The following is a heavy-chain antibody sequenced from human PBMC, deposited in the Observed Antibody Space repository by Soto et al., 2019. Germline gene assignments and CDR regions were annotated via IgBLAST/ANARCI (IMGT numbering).Heavy chain of an antibody. V-gene: IGHV4-39*01. CDR1: GGSISSSSYY. Sequence: QLQLQESGPGLVKPSETLSLTCTVSGGSISSSSYYWGWIRQPPGNGLEWIGSIYYSGSTYYNQSLKSRVNVSLYTSTDQLSLKLSSVSAADTAVYNCARHKAYDDGDYERYYYYCMPLSGQGTTV. CDR3: ARHKAYDDGDYERYYYYCMPL. D-gene: IGHD4-17*01. J-gene: IGHJ6*02. CDR2: IYYSGST.